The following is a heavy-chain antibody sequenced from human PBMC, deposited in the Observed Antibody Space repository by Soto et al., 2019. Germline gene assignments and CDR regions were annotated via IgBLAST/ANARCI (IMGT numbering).Heavy chain of an antibody. CDR2: ISYDGSDK. CDR1: GFTFSPYT. CDR3: ARRGGFCGADCYKGGIDY. J-gene: IGHJ4*02. V-gene: IGHV3-30-3*01. Sequence: QVQLVESGGGVGQPGRSLRLSCAASGFTFSPYTMHWVRQTPGKGLEWVAVISYDGSDKNYADSVRGRFTISRDNSKNTLFLQMNSLRAEDTALYYCARRGGFCGADCYKGGIDYWGQGALVTVSS. D-gene: IGHD2-21*02.